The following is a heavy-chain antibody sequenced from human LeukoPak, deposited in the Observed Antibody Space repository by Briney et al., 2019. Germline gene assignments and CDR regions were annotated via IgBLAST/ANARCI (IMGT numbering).Heavy chain of an antibody. Sequence: PGGSLRLSCAASGFTFSSYAMHWVRQAPGKGLEWVAVISYDGSNKYYADSVKGRFTISRDNSKNTLYLQMNSLRAEDRAVYYCAVSNWMDPWGQGTLVTVSS. CDR1: GFTFSSYA. J-gene: IGHJ5*02. CDR2: ISYDGSNK. CDR3: AVSNWMDP. V-gene: IGHV3-30-3*01.